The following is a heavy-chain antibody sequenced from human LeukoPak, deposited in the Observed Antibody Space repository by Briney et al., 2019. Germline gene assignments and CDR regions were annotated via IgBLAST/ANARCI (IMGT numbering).Heavy chain of an antibody. CDR2: INPNSGGT. D-gene: IGHD3-10*01. CDR1: GYTFTGYY. J-gene: IGHJ3*02. Sequence: ASVKVSCKASGYTFTGYYMHWVRQAPGQGLEWMGWINPNSGGTNYAQKFQGRVTMTRDTSNSTAYMELSRLRSHDTAVYYCARVVVRGVINPDHAFDIWGQGTMVTVSS. V-gene: IGHV1-2*02. CDR3: ARVVVRGVINPDHAFDI.